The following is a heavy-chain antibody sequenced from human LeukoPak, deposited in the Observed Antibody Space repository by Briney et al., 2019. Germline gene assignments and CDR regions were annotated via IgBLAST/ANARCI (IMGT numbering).Heavy chain of an antibody. J-gene: IGHJ4*02. CDR2: ISGSGAGT. CDR3: AKDRGLEAAHALVDY. CDR1: GFTFSEHA. V-gene: IGHV3-23*01. D-gene: IGHD6-25*01. Sequence: GGSLRLSCAASGFTFSEHAMFWVRQAPGKGLEWVTGISGSGAGTYYADSVKGRFTISRDNSKNTLNLQMNSLRAEDTAVYYCAKDRGLEAAHALVDYWGQGTLVTVSS.